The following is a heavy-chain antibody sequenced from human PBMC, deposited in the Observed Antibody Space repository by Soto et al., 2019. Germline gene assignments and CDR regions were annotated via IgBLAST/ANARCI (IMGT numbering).Heavy chain of an antibody. CDR3: ARLMSTGSYWFDP. CDR2: IYPGDSDT. Sequence: ESLKVSFKGSGHRFASYWIVWVRQMPGKGLEWMGIIYPGDSDTRYSPSFQGQVTISADKSISTAYLQWSSLKASDTAMYYCARLMSTGSYWFDPWGQGTLVTVSS. J-gene: IGHJ5*02. V-gene: IGHV5-51*01. D-gene: IGHD2-15*01. CDR1: GHRFASYW.